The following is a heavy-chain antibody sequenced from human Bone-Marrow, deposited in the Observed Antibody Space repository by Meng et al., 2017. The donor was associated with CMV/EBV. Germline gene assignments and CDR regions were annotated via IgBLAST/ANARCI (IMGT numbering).Heavy chain of an antibody. CDR1: GFTFSSYA. CDR2: ISYDGSNK. D-gene: IGHD2-2*01. J-gene: IGHJ4*02. CDR3: ARERGGYCSGTTCSRAFDY. V-gene: IGHV3-30-3*01. Sequence: GESLKISCAASGFTFSSYAMHWVRQAPGKGLEWVAVISYDGSNKYYADSVKGRFTISRDNVKNTVYLQMSSLRAEDTAVYYCARERGGYCSGTTCSRAFDYWGQGTLVTVPS.